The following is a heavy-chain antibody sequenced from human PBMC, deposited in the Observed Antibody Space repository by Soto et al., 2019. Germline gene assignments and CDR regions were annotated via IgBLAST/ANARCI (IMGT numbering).Heavy chain of an antibody. Sequence: QVHLQESGPGLVKPSQTLSLTCTVSGGFVNSVNNYWSWIRQPPGPGLAWLGSIFYTGSTYYNPSLRRRITRAIDTAKNRCSRKLTSGTAADTAVDYCARVPFSSFGVADPPGGGFDPWGQGTLVTVSS. V-gene: IGHV4-30-4*01. CDR3: ARVPFSSFGVADPPGGGFDP. D-gene: IGHD3-3*01. CDR1: GGFVNSVNNY. J-gene: IGHJ5*02. CDR2: IFYTGST.